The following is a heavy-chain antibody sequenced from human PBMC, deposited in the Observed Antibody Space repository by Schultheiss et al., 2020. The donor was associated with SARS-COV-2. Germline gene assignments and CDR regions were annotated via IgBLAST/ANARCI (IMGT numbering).Heavy chain of an antibody. D-gene: IGHD1-14*01. CDR2: IYTSGST. CDR3: ASVDRNAAYYYYYMDV. CDR1: GGSISSYY. V-gene: IGHV4-4*07. Sequence: SETLSLTCTVSGGSISSYYWSWIRQPAGKGLEWIGRIYTSGSTNYNPSLKSRVTISVDTSKNQFSLKLSSVTAADTAVYYCASVDRNAAYYYYYMDVWGKGTTVTVSS. J-gene: IGHJ6*03.